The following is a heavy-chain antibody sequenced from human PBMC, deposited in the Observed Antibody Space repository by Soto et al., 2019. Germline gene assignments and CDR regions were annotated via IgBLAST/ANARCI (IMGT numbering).Heavy chain of an antibody. D-gene: IGHD6-19*01. CDR1: GFTFSSYA. CDR2: ISYDGSNK. Sequence: PGGSLILSCAASGFTFSSYAMHGVRQAPGKGLEWVAVISYDGSNKYYADSVKGRFTISRDNSKNTLYLQMNSLRAEDTAVYYCARAEDWYSSGWYPRLPFDYWGQGTLVTVSS. V-gene: IGHV3-30-3*01. J-gene: IGHJ4*02. CDR3: ARAEDWYSSGWYPRLPFDY.